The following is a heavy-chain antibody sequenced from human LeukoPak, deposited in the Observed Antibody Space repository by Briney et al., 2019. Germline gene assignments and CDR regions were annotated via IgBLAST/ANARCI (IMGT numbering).Heavy chain of an antibody. V-gene: IGHV3-30*02. Sequence: GRSLRLSCAASGFTFSSYGMHWVRQAPGKGLEWVAFIRYDGSNKYYADSVKGRFTISRDNSKNTLYLQMNSLRAEDTAVYYCAKAALSGGDYYYMDVWGKGTTVTVSS. D-gene: IGHD3-16*02. CDR3: AKAALSGGDYYYMDV. CDR1: GFTFSSYG. CDR2: IRYDGSNK. J-gene: IGHJ6*03.